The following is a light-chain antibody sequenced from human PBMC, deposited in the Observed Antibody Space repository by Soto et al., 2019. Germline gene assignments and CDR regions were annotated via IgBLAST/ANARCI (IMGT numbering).Light chain of an antibody. CDR1: SSNIAKNY. J-gene: IGLJ2*01. V-gene: IGLV1-51*01. CDR3: GTWDISLSVV. CDR2: DND. Sequence: QSVLTQPPSVSAAPGQKVTISCSGSSSNIAKNYVYWYQQLPGTAPKLLIFDNDKRPSGIPDRFSSSKSGTSATLGITGLQTGDEADYYCGTWDISLSVVFGGGTQLTVL.